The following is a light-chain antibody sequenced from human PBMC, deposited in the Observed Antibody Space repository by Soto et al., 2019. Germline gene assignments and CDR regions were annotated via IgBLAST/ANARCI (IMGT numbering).Light chain of an antibody. Sequence: EIVFTQSPGTLSLSRGEGATLSCRASQSVSSSYLAWYQQKPGQAPRLLIYGASSRATGIPDRFSVSGSGTDFTLTISRLEPEDFAVYYCQQYGSSPWTFGQGTKVDIK. CDR2: GAS. V-gene: IGKV3-20*01. J-gene: IGKJ1*01. CDR1: QSVSSSY. CDR3: QQYGSSPWT.